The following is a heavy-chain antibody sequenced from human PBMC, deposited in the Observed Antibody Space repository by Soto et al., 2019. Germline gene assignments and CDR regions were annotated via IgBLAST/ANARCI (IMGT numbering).Heavy chain of an antibody. CDR1: GVSISSVCYS. D-gene: IGHD1-26*01. CDR2: IYHSGST. V-gene: IGHV4-30-2*01. CDR3: ARGMDGNYYYSWYFDL. J-gene: IGHJ2*01. Sequence: QLRLQESGSGLVKPSQTLSLTCAVSGVSISSVCYSWNWFRQPPGKGLEWIGYIYHSGSTTYNPSLNKRGSISVDRSQHQFSLRLTSVTAADTAVYYCARGMDGNYYYSWYFDLWGRVPLVTVSS.